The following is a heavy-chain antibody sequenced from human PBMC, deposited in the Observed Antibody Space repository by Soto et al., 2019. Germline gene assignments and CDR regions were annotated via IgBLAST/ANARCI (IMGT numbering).Heavy chain of an antibody. J-gene: IGHJ4*02. V-gene: IGHV4-34*01. D-gene: IGHD3-16*02. CDR2: INHSGST. CDR3: ARGKLSDYVWGSYRYHFDY. CDR1: GGSFSGYY. Sequence: SETLSLTCAVYGGSFSGYYWSWIRQPPGKGLEWIGEINHSGSTNYNPSLKSRVTISVDTSKNLFSLKLSSVTAADTAVYYCARGKLSDYVWGSYRYHFDYWGQGTVVTVSS.